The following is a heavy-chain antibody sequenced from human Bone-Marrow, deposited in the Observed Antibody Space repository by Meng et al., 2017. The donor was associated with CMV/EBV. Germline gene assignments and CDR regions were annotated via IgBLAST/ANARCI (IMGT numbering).Heavy chain of an antibody. Sequence: SVKVSCKASGYTFTSYYMHWVRQAPGQGLEWMGGIIPIFGTANYAQKFQGRVTITTDESTSTAYMELSSPRSEDTAVYYCAREGYCTNGVCYRGDFDYWGQGTLVTVSS. CDR3: AREGYCTNGVCYRGDFDY. CDR2: IIPIFGTA. V-gene: IGHV1-69*05. J-gene: IGHJ4*02. D-gene: IGHD2-8*01. CDR1: GYTFTSYY.